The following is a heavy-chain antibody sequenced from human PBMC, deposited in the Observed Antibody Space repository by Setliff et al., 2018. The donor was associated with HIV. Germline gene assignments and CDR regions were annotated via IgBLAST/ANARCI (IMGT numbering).Heavy chain of an antibody. V-gene: IGHV4-38-2*01. CDR1: GYSISSTYY. J-gene: IGHJ4*02. CDR3: AIRYCNGVCYLPWDN. Sequence: PSETLSLTCAVSGYSISSTYYWGWIRQPPGMGLEWIGSIYHGGDTYYNPSLKSRVTISVDASKNQFFLKLSSVTAADTAVYYCAIRYCNGVCYLPWDNGGQGTLVTVS. D-gene: IGHD2-8*01. CDR2: IYHGGDT.